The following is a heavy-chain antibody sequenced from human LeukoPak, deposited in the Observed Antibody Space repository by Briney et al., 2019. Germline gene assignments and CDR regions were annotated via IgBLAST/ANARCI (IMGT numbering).Heavy chain of an antibody. D-gene: IGHD6-19*01. CDR3: ARGPVAGTGLNWFDP. CDR1: GYTFTGYY. J-gene: IGHJ5*02. Sequence: ASVKVSCKASGYTFTGYYMHWVRQAPRQGLEWMGWINPNSGGTNYAQKFQGRVTMTRNTSISTAYMELSSLRSEDTAMYYCARGPVAGTGLNWFDPWGQGTLVTVSS. V-gene: IGHV1-2*02. CDR2: INPNSGGT.